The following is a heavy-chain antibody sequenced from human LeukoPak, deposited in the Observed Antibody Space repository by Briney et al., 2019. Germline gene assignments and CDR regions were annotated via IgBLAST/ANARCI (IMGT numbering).Heavy chain of an antibody. J-gene: IGHJ6*04. V-gene: IGHV3-48*03. CDR2: ISSSGSTR. Sequence: GGSLRLSCAASGFTFSSYEMNWVRQAPGKGLEWVSYISSSGSTRYYVDSVKGRFTISRDTAKNSLYLQMNSLRAEDTAVYYCAELGITMIGGVWGKGTTVTISS. D-gene: IGHD3-10*02. CDR3: AELGITMIGGV. CDR1: GFTFSSYE.